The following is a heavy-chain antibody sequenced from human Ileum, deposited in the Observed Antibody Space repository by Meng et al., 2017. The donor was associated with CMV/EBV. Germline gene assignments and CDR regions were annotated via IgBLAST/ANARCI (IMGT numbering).Heavy chain of an antibody. J-gene: IGHJ4*02. CDR1: GFTFNNYA. D-gene: IGHD2-15*01. Sequence: GESLKISCVGSGFTFNNYAMSWVRQAPGKRLEWVSGISDSGSTISYPDSVKGRFNISRDNSKNTLYLQMNSLRVEDTAVYYCAKADCGGGGFKLIDYWGQGTLVTVSS. V-gene: IGHV3-23*01. CDR3: AKADCGGGGFKLIDY. CDR2: ISDSGSTI.